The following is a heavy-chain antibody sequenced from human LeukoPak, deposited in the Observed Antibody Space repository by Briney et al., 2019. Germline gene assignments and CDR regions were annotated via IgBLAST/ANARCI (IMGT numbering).Heavy chain of an antibody. J-gene: IGHJ4*02. CDR1: GVSISSSSYY. CDR3: ARLESSGWYGVFDY. V-gene: IGHV4-39*01. CDR2: IYYSGST. D-gene: IGHD6-19*01. Sequence: SETLSLTCTVSGVSISSSSYYWGWIRQPPGKGLEWIGSIYYSGSTYYNPSLKSRVTISVDTSKNQFSLKLSSVTAADTAVYYCARLESSGWYGVFDYWGQGTLVTVSS.